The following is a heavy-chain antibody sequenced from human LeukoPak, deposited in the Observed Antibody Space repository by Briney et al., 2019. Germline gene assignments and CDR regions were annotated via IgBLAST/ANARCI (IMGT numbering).Heavy chain of an antibody. CDR3: ARARNYYYYGMDV. V-gene: IGHV3-48*03. Sequence: GGSLRLSCAASGFTFSSYEMNWVRQAPGKGLEWVSYISSSGSTIYYADSVKGRFTISRDNAKNSLYLQMNSLRAEDTAVYYCARARNYYYYGMDVWGKGTTVTVSS. D-gene: IGHD1-14*01. CDR1: GFTFSSYE. CDR2: ISSSGSTI. J-gene: IGHJ6*04.